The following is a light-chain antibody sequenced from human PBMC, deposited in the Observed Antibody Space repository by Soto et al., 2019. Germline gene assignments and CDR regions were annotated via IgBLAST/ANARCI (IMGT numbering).Light chain of an antibody. CDR1: QSISSY. CDR3: QQSYSTPSIT. V-gene: IGKV1-39*01. Sequence: DNTMTPSPSSLSASVGARVTITCRASQSISSYLNWYQQKPGKAPKLLIYAASSLQSGVPSRFSGSGSGTDFTLTISSLQPEDFATYYCQQSYSTPSITFGQGTRLEIK. CDR2: AAS. J-gene: IGKJ5*01.